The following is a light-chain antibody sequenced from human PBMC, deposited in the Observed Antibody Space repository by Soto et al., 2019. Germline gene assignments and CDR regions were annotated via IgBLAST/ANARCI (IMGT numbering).Light chain of an antibody. Sequence: QSALTQPASVSGSPGQSITISCTGTSGDVGSYNLVSWYLQHPGKAPKLLIYEDYRRPSGVSNRFSASKSGNTASLTISGLQAEDEAHYYCCSYTSSSTLYVFGTGTKLTVL. CDR2: EDY. J-gene: IGLJ1*01. CDR3: CSYTSSSTLYV. V-gene: IGLV2-14*02. CDR1: SGDVGSYNL.